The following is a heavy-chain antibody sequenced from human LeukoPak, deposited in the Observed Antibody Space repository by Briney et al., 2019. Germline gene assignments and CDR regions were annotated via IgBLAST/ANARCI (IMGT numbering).Heavy chain of an antibody. CDR1: GFTFSSYG. CDR2: ISYDGSNK. V-gene: IGHV3-30*18. J-gene: IGHJ6*02. CDR3: AKDQRSGDKQYYYYGMDV. Sequence: GGSLRLSCAASGFTFSSYGMHWVRQAPGKGLEWVAVISYDGSNKYYADSVKGRFTISRDNSKNTLYLQMNSLRAEDTAVYYCAKDQRSGDKQYYYYGMDVWGQGTTVTISS. D-gene: IGHD4-17*01.